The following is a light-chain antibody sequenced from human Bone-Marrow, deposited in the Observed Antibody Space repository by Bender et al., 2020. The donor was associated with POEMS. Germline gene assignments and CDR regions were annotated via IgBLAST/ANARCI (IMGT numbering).Light chain of an antibody. Sequence: QSALTQPASVSGSPGQSITISCIGTSSNVGDYNFVSWYQQYPGKAPKLLISEVNKRPSGVSNRFSGSKSGNAASLTISGLQDEDEADYYCSSFTTSSTLGYVFGTGTKVTVL. V-gene: IGLV2-14*02. CDR1: SSNVGDYNF. CDR2: EVN. J-gene: IGLJ1*01. CDR3: SSFTTSSTLGYV.